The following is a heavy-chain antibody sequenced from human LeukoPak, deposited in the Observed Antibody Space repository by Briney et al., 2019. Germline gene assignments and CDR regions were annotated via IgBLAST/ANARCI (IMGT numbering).Heavy chain of an antibody. Sequence: KPSQTLSLTCTVSGGSISSGGYYWSWIRQHPGKGPEWIGYIYYSGSTYYNPSLKSRVTISVDTSKNQFSLKLSSVTAADTAVYYCARLQNEMDYSSSRFDYWGQGTLVTVSS. V-gene: IGHV4-31*03. D-gene: IGHD6-13*01. CDR1: GGSISSGGYY. CDR3: ARLQNEMDYSSSRFDY. CDR2: IYYSGST. J-gene: IGHJ4*02.